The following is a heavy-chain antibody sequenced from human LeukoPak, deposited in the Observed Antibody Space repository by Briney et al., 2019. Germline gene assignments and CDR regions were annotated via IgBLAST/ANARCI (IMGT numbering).Heavy chain of an antibody. CDR1: GFTSTPYW. Sequence: GGSLRLSCAASGFTSTPYWVGWVRQATGKGLEWVANIKQDESEKYYADSLKGRFTISRDNAKNSVYLQMNSLRVEDTAVYYCAGWDRSHWFDYWGQGTLVTVSS. CDR2: IKQDESEK. CDR3: AGWDRSHWFDY. J-gene: IGHJ4*02. D-gene: IGHD1-26*01. V-gene: IGHV3-7*01.